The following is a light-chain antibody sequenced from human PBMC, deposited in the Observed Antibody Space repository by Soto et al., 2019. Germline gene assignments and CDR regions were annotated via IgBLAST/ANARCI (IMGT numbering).Light chain of an antibody. J-gene: IGKJ1*01. V-gene: IGKV3-15*01. CDR3: QQYNQWPPWT. CDR1: QSINSD. Sequence: EIVMTQSASTLSGSPGERATLSWWASQSINSDLAWYQQKPVQAPRLLMYGASTRATGIPARFSGSGSGTEFTLIISSLQSEDFAVYYCQQYNQWPPWTFGQGTKVDIK. CDR2: GAS.